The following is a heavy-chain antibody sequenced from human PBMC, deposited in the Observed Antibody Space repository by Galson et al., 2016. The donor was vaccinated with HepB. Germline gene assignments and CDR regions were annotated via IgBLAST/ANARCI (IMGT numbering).Heavy chain of an antibody. J-gene: IGHJ3*01. CDR2: IYLDGNT. Sequence: SLRLSCAASGFSVSSHYMTWVRQAPGKGLEWVSVIYLDGNTYYAGSAKGRFTISRDDSKNTFYLQMNGLRVEDTALYYCARDWGHVEAGGALDLWGQGTMVIVS. D-gene: IGHD3-16*01. CDR3: ARDWGHVEAGGALDL. V-gene: IGHV3-53*01. CDR1: GFSVSSHY.